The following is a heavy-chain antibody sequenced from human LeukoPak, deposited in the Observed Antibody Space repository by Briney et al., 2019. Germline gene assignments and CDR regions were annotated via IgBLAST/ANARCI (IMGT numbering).Heavy chain of an antibody. CDR1: GFTFSSYS. CDR3: ARASYGDLKDIDY. CDR2: ISSSSSTI. D-gene: IGHD4-17*01. J-gene: IGHJ4*02. Sequence: GGSLRLSCAASGFTFSSYSMNWVRQASGKGLEWVSYISSSSSTIYYADSVKGRFTISRDNAKNSLYLQMNSLRDEDTAVYYCARASYGDLKDIDYWGQGTLVTVSS. V-gene: IGHV3-48*02.